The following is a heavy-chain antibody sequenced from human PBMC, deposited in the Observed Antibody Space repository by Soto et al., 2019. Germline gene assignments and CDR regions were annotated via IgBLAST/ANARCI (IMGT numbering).Heavy chain of an antibody. CDR1: GYSFTNYW. Sequence: GESLKISCEGSGYSFTNYWIGWVRQRPGKGLEWMGIIYPGDSDTRYSPSFQGQVIISADKSVSTAYLQWRSLKASDSAMYYCARSLRPSMVRGFANYYYYGMDVWGQGTSVTVSS. J-gene: IGHJ6*02. CDR3: ARSLRPSMVRGFANYYYYGMDV. V-gene: IGHV5-51*01. CDR2: IYPGDSDT. D-gene: IGHD3-10*01.